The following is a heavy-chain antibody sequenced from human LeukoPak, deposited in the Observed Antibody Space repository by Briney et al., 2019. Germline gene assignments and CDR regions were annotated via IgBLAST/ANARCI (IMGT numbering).Heavy chain of an antibody. CDR3: AKELYDFWSGYYPDKYYFDY. CDR1: GFTFSSYG. CDR2: ISYDGSNK. Sequence: GGSLRLSCAASGFTFSSYGMHWVRQAPGKGLEWVAVISYDGSNKYYADSVKGRFTISRDNSKNTLYLQMNSLRAGDTAVYYCAKELYDFWSGYYPDKYYFDYWGQGTLVTVSS. V-gene: IGHV3-30*18. D-gene: IGHD3-3*01. J-gene: IGHJ4*02.